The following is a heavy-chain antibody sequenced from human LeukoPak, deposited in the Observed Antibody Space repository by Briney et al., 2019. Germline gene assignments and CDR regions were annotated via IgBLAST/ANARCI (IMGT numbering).Heavy chain of an antibody. D-gene: IGHD4-17*01. CDR2: INPNSGGT. Sequence: ASVKVSCKASGYTFSDYYMHWVRQAPGQGLEWMGWINPNSGGTNYAQKFQGRVTMTRDTSISTAYMGLSRLRSDDTAVYYCARVSHGDDWYFALWGRGTLVTVSS. CDR1: GYTFSDYY. V-gene: IGHV1-2*02. J-gene: IGHJ2*01. CDR3: ARVSHGDDWYFAL.